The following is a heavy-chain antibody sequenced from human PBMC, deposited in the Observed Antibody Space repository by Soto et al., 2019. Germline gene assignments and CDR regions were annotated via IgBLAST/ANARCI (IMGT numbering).Heavy chain of an antibody. Sequence: GGSLRLSCAASGFTFSNYVMSWVRQAPGKGLEWVSAISGSGGSTYYADSVKSRFTISRDNSKNTLYLQMNSLRAEDTAVYYCAKDFSGSYYSFDYWGQGTLVTVSS. J-gene: IGHJ4*02. CDR2: ISGSGGST. CDR3: AKDFSGSYYSFDY. V-gene: IGHV3-23*01. CDR1: GFTFSNYV. D-gene: IGHD1-26*01.